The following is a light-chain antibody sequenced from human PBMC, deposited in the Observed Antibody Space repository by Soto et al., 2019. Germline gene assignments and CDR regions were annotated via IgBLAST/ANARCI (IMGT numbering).Light chain of an antibody. CDR2: EVS. Sequence: QSVLTQPASVSGSPGQSITISCTGTSSDVGGYNYVSWYQQHRGKAPKLMIYEVSNRPSGVSNRFSGSKSGNTASLTISGLQAEDEADYYCSSYTSSSTPYVFGTGTKVTVL. CDR3: SSYTSSSTPYV. V-gene: IGLV2-14*01. J-gene: IGLJ1*01. CDR1: SSDVGGYNY.